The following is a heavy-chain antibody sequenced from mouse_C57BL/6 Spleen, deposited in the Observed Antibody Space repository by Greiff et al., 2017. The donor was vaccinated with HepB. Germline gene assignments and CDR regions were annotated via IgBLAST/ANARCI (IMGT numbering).Heavy chain of an antibody. J-gene: IGHJ4*01. Sequence: QVQLQHPGAELVRPGTSVKLSCKASGYTFTSYWMHWVKQRPGQGLEWIGVIDPSDSYTNYNQKFKGKATLTVDTSSSTAYMQLSSLTSEDSAVYYCARGTVVARKVYAMDYWGQGTSVTVSS. V-gene: IGHV1-59*01. CDR1: GYTFTSYW. CDR2: IDPSDSYT. CDR3: ARGTVVARKVYAMDY. D-gene: IGHD1-1*01.